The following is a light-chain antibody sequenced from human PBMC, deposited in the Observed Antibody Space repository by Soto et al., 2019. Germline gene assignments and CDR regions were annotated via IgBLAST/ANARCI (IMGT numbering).Light chain of an antibody. Sequence: QSALTQPASVSGSPGQSITISCTGTSSDVGGYNYVSWYQQHPGKAPKLMIYDVSNRPSGVSNRFSGSKSGNTASLTISGVPAEDEADYFCSSYTSSSAPSAVFGGGTQLTVL. CDR2: DVS. J-gene: IGLJ7*01. CDR1: SSDVGGYNY. CDR3: SSYTSSSAPSAV. V-gene: IGLV2-14*01.